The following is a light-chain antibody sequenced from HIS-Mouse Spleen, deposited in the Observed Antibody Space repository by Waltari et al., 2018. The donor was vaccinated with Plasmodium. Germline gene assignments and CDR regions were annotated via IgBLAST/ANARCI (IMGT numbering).Light chain of an antibody. J-gene: IGLJ2*01. CDR3: AAWDDSLSGYVV. Sequence: GQRVTISCSGSSSNIGSNYVYWYQQLPGTAPKLPIYRNNQRPSGVPDRFSGSKSGTSASLAISGLRSEDEADYYCAAWDDSLSGYVVFGGGTKLTVL. CDR1: SSNIGSNY. CDR2: RNN. V-gene: IGLV1-47*01.